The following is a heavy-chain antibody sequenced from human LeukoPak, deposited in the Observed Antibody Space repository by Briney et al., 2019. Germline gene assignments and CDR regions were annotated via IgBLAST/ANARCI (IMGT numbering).Heavy chain of an antibody. V-gene: IGHV1-8*01. J-gene: IGHJ5*02. Sequence: AASVKVSCKASGYTFTSYDINWVRQATGQGLEWMGWMNPNSGNTGYAQKFQGRVTMTRNTSISTAYMELSSLRSEDTAVYYCARALLWFGDSNNWFDPGGQGTLVTVSS. CDR3: ARALLWFGDSNNWFDP. D-gene: IGHD3-10*01. CDR2: MNPNSGNT. CDR1: GYTFTSYD.